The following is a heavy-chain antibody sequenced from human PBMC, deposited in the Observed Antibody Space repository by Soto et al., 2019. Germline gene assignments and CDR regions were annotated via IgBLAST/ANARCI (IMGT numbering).Heavy chain of an antibody. Sequence: GGSLRLSCAASGFTFSSYAMHWVRQAPGKGLEWVSILYSGGTTYYADSVKGRFVISRDNSKNTLYLQMNSLRAEDTAVYYCAAGPLRNVLFDYWGQGTLVTVSS. CDR1: GFTFSSYA. CDR3: AAGPLRNVLFDY. J-gene: IGHJ4*02. V-gene: IGHV3-66*01. CDR2: LYSGGTT.